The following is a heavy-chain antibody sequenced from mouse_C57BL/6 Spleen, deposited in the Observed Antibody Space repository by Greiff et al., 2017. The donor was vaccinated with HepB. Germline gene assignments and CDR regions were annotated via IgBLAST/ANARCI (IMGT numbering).Heavy chain of an antibody. CDR3: AITTVVEAPLDY. J-gene: IGHJ2*01. Sequence: QVQLKQSGPELVKPGASVKISCKASGYAFSSSWMNWVKQRPGKGLEWIGRIYPGDGDTNYNGKFKGKATLTADKSSSTAYMQLSSLTSEDSAVYFCAITTVVEAPLDYWGQGTTLTVSS. CDR1: GYAFSSSW. V-gene: IGHV1-82*01. CDR2: IYPGDGDT. D-gene: IGHD1-1*01.